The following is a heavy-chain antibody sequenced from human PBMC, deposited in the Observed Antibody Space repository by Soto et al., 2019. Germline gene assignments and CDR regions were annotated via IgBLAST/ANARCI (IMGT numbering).Heavy chain of an antibody. CDR2: INTDGSVA. CDR1: GLTFRSYW. Sequence: GGSLRLSCAASGLTFRSYWMHWVRQAPGKGLVWVSRINTDGSVAMYVDSVKGRFTISRDNVKNTLYLQMNSLRVEDTAVYFCVRDDPGLGMDYWGLGTLVTVSS. J-gene: IGHJ4*02. V-gene: IGHV3-74*03. D-gene: IGHD1-26*01. CDR3: VRDDPGLGMDY.